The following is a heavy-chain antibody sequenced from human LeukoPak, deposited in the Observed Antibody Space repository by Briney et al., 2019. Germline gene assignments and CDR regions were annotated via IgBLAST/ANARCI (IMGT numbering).Heavy chain of an antibody. V-gene: IGHV1-46*01. J-gene: IGHJ6*03. D-gene: IGHD3-3*01. Sequence: ASVTVSFKASGYTFTSYYMHWVRQARGQGREGMGIINPRGGSTSYAQKFQGIVTMTRDTSTSTVYMELSSLRSEDTAVYYCARGVVIMRSYYYYMDVWGKGTTVTVSS. CDR2: INPRGGST. CDR1: GYTFTSYY. CDR3: ARGVVIMRSYYYYMDV.